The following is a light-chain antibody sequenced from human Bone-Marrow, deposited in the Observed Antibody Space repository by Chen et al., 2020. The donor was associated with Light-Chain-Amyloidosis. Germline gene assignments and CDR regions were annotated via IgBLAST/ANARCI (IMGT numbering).Light chain of an antibody. Sequence: QSALTQPASVSGSPGQSITISCIGSSSDVGNYNLVSWYQQHPGKAPKLMIFEVNKRPSGVSNRFSGSKSGNTASLTISGLLAEDEADYHCGSYAGSNTVVFGGGTKLTVL. V-gene: IGLV2-23*02. CDR3: GSYAGSNTVV. J-gene: IGLJ2*01. CDR1: SSDVGNYNL. CDR2: EVN.